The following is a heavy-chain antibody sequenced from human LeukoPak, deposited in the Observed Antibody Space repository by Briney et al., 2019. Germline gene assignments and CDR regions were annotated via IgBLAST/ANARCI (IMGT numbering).Heavy chain of an antibody. CDR2: IRYDGSNK. D-gene: IGHD1-1*01. CDR3: AREQPIDWYFDL. V-gene: IGHV3-30*02. J-gene: IGHJ2*01. Sequence: PGGSLRLSCAASGFTFSSYGMHWVRQAPGKGLEWVAFIRYDGSNKYYADSVKGRFTISRDNSKNTLYLQMNSLRAEDTAVYYCAREQPIDWYFDLWGRGTLVTASS. CDR1: GFTFSSYG.